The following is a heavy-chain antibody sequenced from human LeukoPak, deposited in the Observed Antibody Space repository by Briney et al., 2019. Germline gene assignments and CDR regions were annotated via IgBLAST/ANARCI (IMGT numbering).Heavy chain of an antibody. Sequence: GGSLRLSCAASGFTFSNFWMTWVRQAPGKGLESVATIKEDGNEKLYVDSVEGRFTISRDNAKNSLHLQMNSLRDEDTALYYCARDPFDHWGQGILATVSS. CDR1: GFTFSNFW. V-gene: IGHV3-7*01. J-gene: IGHJ4*02. CDR2: IKEDGNEK. CDR3: ARDPFDH.